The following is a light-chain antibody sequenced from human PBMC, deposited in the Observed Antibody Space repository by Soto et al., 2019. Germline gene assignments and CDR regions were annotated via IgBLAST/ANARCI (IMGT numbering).Light chain of an antibody. CDR1: SGHSSYA. J-gene: IGLJ2*01. CDR3: QAWGPGMV. V-gene: IGLV4-69*01. CDR2: INSDGSH. Sequence: QSVLTQPPSASASLGASVRLTCTLNSGHSSYAIAWHQQQPEKGPQYLMKINSDGSHSKGGGIPDRFSGSSSGAERYLTISSLQSEDEADYYCQAWGPGMVFGGVTKLTVL.